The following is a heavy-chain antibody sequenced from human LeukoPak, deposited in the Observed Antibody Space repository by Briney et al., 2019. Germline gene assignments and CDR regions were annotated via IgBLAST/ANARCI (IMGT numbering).Heavy chain of an antibody. CDR2: IYYSGST. V-gene: IGHV4-59*01. D-gene: IGHD3-10*01. CDR3: ARAYGSGSAAFDY. CDR1: GGSISSYY. Sequence: PSETLSLTCTVSGGSISSYYWSWIRQPPGKGLEWIGYIYYSGSTNYNPSLKSRVTISVDTSKNQFSLKLSSVTAADTAVYYCARAYGSGSAAFDYWGQGTQVTVSS. J-gene: IGHJ4*02.